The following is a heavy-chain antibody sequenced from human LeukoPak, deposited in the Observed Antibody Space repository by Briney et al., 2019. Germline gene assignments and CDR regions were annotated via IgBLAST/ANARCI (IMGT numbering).Heavy chain of an antibody. CDR1: GFTFRSYG. Sequence: PGGSLRLSCAASGFTFRSYGMHWVRQAPRQGLEYVAAISSNGGSTDYANSVKGRFTISRDNSKNTLYLQMGSLRAEDMAVYYCARISSSYDYDYWGQGTLVTVSS. CDR3: ARISSSYDYDY. J-gene: IGHJ4*02. CDR2: ISSNGGST. D-gene: IGHD6-6*01. V-gene: IGHV3-64*01.